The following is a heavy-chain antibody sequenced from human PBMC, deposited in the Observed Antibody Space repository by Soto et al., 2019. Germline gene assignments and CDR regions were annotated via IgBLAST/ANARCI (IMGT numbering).Heavy chain of an antibody. CDR3: ARAYYFGAGTSYTLYY. CDR2: ISDDGVSK. D-gene: IGHD3-10*01. V-gene: IGHV3-30*03. CDR1: GFTYRKYV. J-gene: IGHJ4*02. Sequence: SLRLSCAVSGFTYRKYVMHWVRQAPGKGREWGAVISDDGVSKYYADSVQGRFTISRDNSESVVLLQMNSLRPDDTALYCCARAYYFGAGTSYTLYYWGQGTQVTVSS.